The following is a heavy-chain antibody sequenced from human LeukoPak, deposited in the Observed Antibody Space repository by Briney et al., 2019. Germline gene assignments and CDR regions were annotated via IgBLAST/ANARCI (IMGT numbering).Heavy chain of an antibody. J-gene: IGHJ2*01. Sequence: PSETLPLTCTVSGDSVSTYYWNWIRQPPGKGLEWIGNIYYSGSTDYNPSLKSRVTISVDTSKNQISLRLGSVTAADTAVYHCARDKGPYWYFDLWGRGTLVTVSS. V-gene: IGHV4-59*02. CDR3: ARDKGPYWYFDL. CDR1: GDSVSTYY. CDR2: IYYSGST.